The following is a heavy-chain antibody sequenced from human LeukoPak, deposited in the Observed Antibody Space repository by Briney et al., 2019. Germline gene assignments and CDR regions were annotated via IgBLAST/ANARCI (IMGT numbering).Heavy chain of an antibody. CDR2: IYYSGIT. CDR3: ASWGATHHYFDS. Sequence: SETLSLTSPVSGGSISSNSYYWGWIRQLPGKGLEWIGSIYYSGITYYNPSLKSRVTISVDTSKNPFSLKLSSVTAADTAVYYCASWGATHHYFDSWGRGTLVTVSS. CDR1: GGSISSNSYY. V-gene: IGHV4-39*01. D-gene: IGHD1-26*01. J-gene: IGHJ4*02.